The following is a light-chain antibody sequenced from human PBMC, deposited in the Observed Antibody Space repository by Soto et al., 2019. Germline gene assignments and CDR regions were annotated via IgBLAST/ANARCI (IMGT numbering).Light chain of an antibody. J-gene: IGKJ5*01. CDR3: QQHTNWPIT. V-gene: IGKV3-11*01. CDR2: DAS. Sequence: ELVLTQSPDTLSFSPEERATLSCRASQSVSSYLAWYQQRPGQAPRVLIYDASNRATGIPARFSGSGSGTDCTLTINSLETEDGAVYYCQQHTNWPITFGQGTRLEIK. CDR1: QSVSSY.